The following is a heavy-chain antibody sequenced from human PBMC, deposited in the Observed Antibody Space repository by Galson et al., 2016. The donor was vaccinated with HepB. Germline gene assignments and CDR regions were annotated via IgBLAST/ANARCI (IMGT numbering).Heavy chain of an antibody. CDR2: INPSGSDT. Sequence: SVKVSCKAYGYNSTSYYMYWVRQAPGQGLEWMGIINPSGSDTSYAQKFQGRLTMTRDTSTSTVYMELRSLRSEDTAVYYCARGTGGLYWGQGTLVTVSS. D-gene: IGHD2-8*02. J-gene: IGHJ1*01. V-gene: IGHV1-46*01. CDR1: GYNSTSYY. CDR3: ARGTGGLY.